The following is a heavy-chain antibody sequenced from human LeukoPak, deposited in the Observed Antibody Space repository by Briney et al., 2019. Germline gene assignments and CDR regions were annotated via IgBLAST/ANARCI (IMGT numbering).Heavy chain of an antibody. V-gene: IGHV3-21*01. CDR3: ARGPDISSSWYNWFDP. CDR1: GFTFSSYN. J-gene: IGHJ5*02. D-gene: IGHD6-13*01. CDR2: ISSSDSYI. Sequence: GGSLRLSCAASGFTFSSYNMNWVRQAPGKGLEWVSSISSSDSYIYYADSVKGRFTISRDNAKNSLFLQMNSLRAEDTAVYYCARGPDISSSWYNWFDPWGQGTLVTVSS.